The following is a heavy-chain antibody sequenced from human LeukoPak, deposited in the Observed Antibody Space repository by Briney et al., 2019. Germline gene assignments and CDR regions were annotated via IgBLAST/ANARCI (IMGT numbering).Heavy chain of an antibody. D-gene: IGHD3-22*01. CDR3: ARSREEDTMIVAVPAFDI. V-gene: IGHV4-61*02. J-gene: IGHJ3*02. Sequence: SETLSLTCTVSGGSISSGSYYWSWIRQPAGKGLEWIGRIYTSGSTNYNPSLKSRVTISVDTSKNQFSLKLSSVTAADTAVYYCARSREEDTMIVAVPAFDIWGQGTMVTVSS. CDR2: IYTSGST. CDR1: GGSISSGSYY.